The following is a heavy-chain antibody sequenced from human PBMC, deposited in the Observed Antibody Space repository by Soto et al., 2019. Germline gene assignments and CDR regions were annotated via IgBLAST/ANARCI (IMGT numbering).Heavy chain of an antibody. CDR1: GGSFSSGDYY. D-gene: IGHD3-3*01. V-gene: IGHV4-30-4*01. CDR3: GIIHFGYDPSYYYYGMDG. CDR2: IYYTGST. Sequence: QVQLQESGPGVVKPSQTLSLTCTVSGGSFSSGDYYWSWVRQPPGKGLEWIGYIYYTGSTFNTPSLKSRVSISIHTSKTQVSLKLSSVTAADTAVSYCGIIHFGYDPSYYYYGMDGWGQGTTVTVSS. J-gene: IGHJ6*02.